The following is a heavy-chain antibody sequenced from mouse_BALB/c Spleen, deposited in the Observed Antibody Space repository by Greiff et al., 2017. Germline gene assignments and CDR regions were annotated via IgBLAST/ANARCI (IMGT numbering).Heavy chain of an antibody. Sequence: DVMLVESGGGLVKPGGSLKLSCAASGFAFSSYDMPWVRQTPEKRLEWVAYISSGGGSTYYPDTVKGRFTISRDNAKNTLYLQMSSLKSEDTAMYYCARGTGAWFAYWGQGTLVTVSA. CDR2: ISSGGGST. CDR1: GFAFSSYD. V-gene: IGHV5-12-1*01. D-gene: IGHD4-1*01. CDR3: ARGTGAWFAY. J-gene: IGHJ3*01.